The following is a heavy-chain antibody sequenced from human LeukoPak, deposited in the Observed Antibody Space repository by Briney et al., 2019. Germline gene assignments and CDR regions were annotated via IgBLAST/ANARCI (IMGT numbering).Heavy chain of an antibody. J-gene: IGHJ4*02. D-gene: IGHD3-10*01. CDR2: IYYSGST. Sequence: SETLSLTCTVSGGSISSYYWSWLRQPPGKGLEWIGYIYYSGSTNYNPSLKRRVTISVDTSKNQFSLKLSSVTAADTAVYYCARLTLGGSFDYWGQGTLVTVSS. V-gene: IGHV4-59*01. CDR1: GGSISSYY. CDR3: ARLTLGGSFDY.